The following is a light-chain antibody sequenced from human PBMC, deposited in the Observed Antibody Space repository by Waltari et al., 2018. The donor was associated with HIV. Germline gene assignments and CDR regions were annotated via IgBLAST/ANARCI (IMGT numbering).Light chain of an antibody. CDR1: SSNIGAGYD. Sequence: QSVLTQPPSVSGAPGQRVTISCTGSSSNIGAGYDVHWYQRLPGTAPKLLINGNINRPSGVPDRFSDSKSGTSASLAITGLQAEDEADYYCQSYDSSLSGSIFGGGTKLTVL. CDR2: GNI. CDR3: QSYDSSLSGSI. J-gene: IGLJ2*01. V-gene: IGLV1-40*01.